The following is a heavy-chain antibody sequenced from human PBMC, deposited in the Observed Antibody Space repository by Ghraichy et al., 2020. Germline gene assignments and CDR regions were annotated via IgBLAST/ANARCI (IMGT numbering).Heavy chain of an antibody. D-gene: IGHD1-26*01. V-gene: IGHV4-31*03. CDR1: GGSISSGAYY. CDR3: AREHSGTDGGYYFDY. CDR2: IYYSGST. J-gene: IGHJ4*02. Sequence: SETLSLTCTVSGGSISSGAYYWSWLRQHPGKGLEWIGYIYYSGSTYSNPSLKSRVSISIDTYKNPFSLKLSSVTAADTAVNYCAREHSGTDGGYYFDYWGQGTLVTVSS.